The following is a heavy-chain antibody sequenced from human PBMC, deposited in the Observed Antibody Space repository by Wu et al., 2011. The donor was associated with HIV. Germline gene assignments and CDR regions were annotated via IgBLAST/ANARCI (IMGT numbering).Heavy chain of an antibody. J-gene: IGHJ4*02. V-gene: IGHV1-18*01. Sequence: QVQLVQSGAEVKKPGASVKVSCKASGYTFTSYGISWVRQAPGQGLEWMGWITVYNGNTNYPQKFQGRVTMTTDTSTSTAYMELSSLTSEDTAVYYCARDLGGDEDYWGQGTLVTVSS. CDR2: ITVYNGNT. CDR1: GYTFTSYG. CDR3: ARDLGGDEDY. D-gene: IGHD2-21*01.